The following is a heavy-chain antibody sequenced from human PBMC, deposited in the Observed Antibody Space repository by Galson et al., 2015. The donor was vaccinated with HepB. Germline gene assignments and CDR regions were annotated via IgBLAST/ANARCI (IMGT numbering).Heavy chain of an antibody. D-gene: IGHD2-15*01. Sequence: SLRLSCAASGFTFSSYAMHWVRQAPGKGLEWVAVISYDGSDKFHADSVKGRFTISRDNSKNTVYLQLHSLRAEDTAKYYCARDLGYCAGGSCYSAMDVWGQGTTVTVSS. CDR3: ARDLGYCAGGSCYSAMDV. CDR2: ISYDGSDK. V-gene: IGHV3-30-3*01. CDR1: GFTFSSYA. J-gene: IGHJ6*02.